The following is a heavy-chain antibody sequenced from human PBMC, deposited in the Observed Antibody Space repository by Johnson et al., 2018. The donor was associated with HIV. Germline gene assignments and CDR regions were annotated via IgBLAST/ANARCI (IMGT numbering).Heavy chain of an antibody. J-gene: IGHJ3*02. CDR3: AKVMTPVDWHGFDI. V-gene: IGHV3-30*04. CDR1: GFSISNYA. CDR2: ISYDGSNK. Sequence: QVQLVESGGGVVQPGRSLRLACVTSGFSISNYAMHWVRQAPGKGLEWVAVISYDGSNKYYADSVKGRFTISRDNSKSTLFLQMNSLRAEDTALYYCAKVMTPVDWHGFDIWGQGTMVTVSS. D-gene: IGHD4-23*01.